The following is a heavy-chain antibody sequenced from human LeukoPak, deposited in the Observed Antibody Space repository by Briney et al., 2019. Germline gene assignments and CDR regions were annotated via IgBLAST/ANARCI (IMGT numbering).Heavy chain of an antibody. Sequence: GASVKVSCKASGYAFTSYAMHWVRQAPGQRLEWMGWINAGNGNTKYSQKFQGRVTITRDTSASTAYMELSSLRSEDTAVYYCARDLDSSREDVWGQGTTVTVSS. V-gene: IGHV1-3*01. CDR3: ARDLDSSREDV. J-gene: IGHJ6*02. CDR2: INAGNGNT. CDR1: GYAFTSYA. D-gene: IGHD3-22*01.